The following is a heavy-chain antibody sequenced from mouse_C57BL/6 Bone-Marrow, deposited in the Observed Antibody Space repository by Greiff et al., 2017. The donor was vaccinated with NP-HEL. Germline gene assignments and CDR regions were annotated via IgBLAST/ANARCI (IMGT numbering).Heavy chain of an antibody. CDR3: TREVTTVVARGLDY. Sequence: EVKVVESGEGLVKPGGSLKLSCAASGFTFSSYAMSWVRQTPEKRLEWVAYISSGGDYIYYADTVKGRFTISRDNARNTLYLQMSSLKSEDTAMYYCTREVTTVVARGLDYWGQGTTLTVSS. CDR2: ISSGGDYI. V-gene: IGHV5-9-1*02. J-gene: IGHJ2*01. CDR1: GFTFSSYA. D-gene: IGHD1-1*01.